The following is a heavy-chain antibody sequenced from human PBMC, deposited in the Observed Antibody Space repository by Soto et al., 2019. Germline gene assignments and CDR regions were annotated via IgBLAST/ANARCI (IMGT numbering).Heavy chain of an antibody. Sequence: QVQLVQSGAEVKKPGSSVRVSCKASGGSFSSYAISWVRQAPGQGLEWMGGFIPSFGTANFAQKFQGRVTITADESTSTAYMELSSLRSEDTAVYYCARDRIVCSKCYYHMDAWGQGTTVTVSS. CDR3: ARDRIVCSKCYYHMDA. J-gene: IGHJ6*02. CDR1: GGSFSSYA. CDR2: FIPSFGTA. V-gene: IGHV1-69*01. D-gene: IGHD1-26*01.